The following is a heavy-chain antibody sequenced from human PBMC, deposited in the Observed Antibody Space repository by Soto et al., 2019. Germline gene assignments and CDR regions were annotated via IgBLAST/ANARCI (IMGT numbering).Heavy chain of an antibody. CDR2: IVVGSGNT. CDR3: ARGVAAGTSGWFDP. V-gene: IGHV1-58*02. J-gene: IGHJ5*02. D-gene: IGHD6-13*01. CDR1: GFTFTSSA. Sequence: SVKVSCKASGFTFTSSAMQWVRQARGQRLEWIGWIVVGSGNTNYAQKFQERVTITRDMSTSTAYMELSSLRSEDTAVYYCARGVAAGTSGWFDPWGQGTLVTVSS.